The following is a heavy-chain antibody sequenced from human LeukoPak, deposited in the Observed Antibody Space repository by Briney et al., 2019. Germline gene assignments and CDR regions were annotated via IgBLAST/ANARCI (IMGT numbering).Heavy chain of an antibody. Sequence: PGGSLRLSCATSGFTFRNYGMHWVRQAPGKGLEWVAFIRDDGSKKYYADSVKGRFTISRDNSKNTLFFQLNSLRAEDTAVYYCAKDRQQPALYYFDSWGQGTLVTVSS. J-gene: IGHJ4*02. CDR3: AKDRQQPALYYFDS. CDR1: GFTFRNYG. CDR2: IRDDGSKK. V-gene: IGHV3-30*02. D-gene: IGHD6-13*01.